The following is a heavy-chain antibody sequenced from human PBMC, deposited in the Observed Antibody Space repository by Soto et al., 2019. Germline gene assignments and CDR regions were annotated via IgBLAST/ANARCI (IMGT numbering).Heavy chain of an antibody. CDR2: VYATGTS. CDR1: GGSRSKFG. J-gene: IGHJ5*02. D-gene: IGHD4-17*01. V-gene: IGHV4-4*07. Sequence: PSETLCLTWSVSGGSRSKFGGSWIRKTAGKGLEWMGRVYATGTSDYNPSLRSRIAMSVDISKKTFSLRLRSVTAADTGVYYCVRDGSKTLRDCFDPWGQGILVTVS. CDR3: VRDGSKTLRDCFDP.